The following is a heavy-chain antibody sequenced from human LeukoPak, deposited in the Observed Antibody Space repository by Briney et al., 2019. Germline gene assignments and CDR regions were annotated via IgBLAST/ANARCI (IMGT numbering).Heavy chain of an antibody. D-gene: IGHD1-26*01. CDR1: GFTFSSYS. CDR3: AREVPSGSYFDY. J-gene: IGHJ4*02. V-gene: IGHV3-53*01. CDR2: IYSGGST. Sequence: GGSLRLSCAASGFTFSSYSMNWVRQAPGKGLEWVSVIYSGGSTYYADSVKGRFTISRDNSKNTLYLQMNSLRAEDTAMYYCAREVPSGSYFDYWGQGTLVTVSS.